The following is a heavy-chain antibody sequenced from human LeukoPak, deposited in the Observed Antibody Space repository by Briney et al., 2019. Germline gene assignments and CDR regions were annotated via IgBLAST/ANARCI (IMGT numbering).Heavy chain of an antibody. CDR1: GGSISSYY. J-gene: IGHJ5*02. CDR2: IYYSGST. Sequence: SPSETLSLTCTVSGGSISSYYWSWIRQPPGKGLEWIGYIYYSGSTYYNPSLKSRVTISVDTSKNQFSLKLSSVTAADTAVYYCARVEYCGGDCWEWFDPWGQGTLVTVSS. V-gene: IGHV4-59*01. CDR3: ARVEYCGGDCWEWFDP. D-gene: IGHD2-21*02.